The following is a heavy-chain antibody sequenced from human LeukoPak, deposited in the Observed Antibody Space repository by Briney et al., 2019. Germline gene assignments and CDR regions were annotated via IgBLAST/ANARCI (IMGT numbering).Heavy chain of an antibody. V-gene: IGHV3-48*01. CDR3: ARGPYCSGGSCYPNAFDY. CDR1: GFTFSSYS. J-gene: IGHJ4*02. CDR2: ISSSSSTI. D-gene: IGHD2-15*01. Sequence: SGGSLRLSCAASGFTFSSYSMNWVRQAPGKGLEWVSYISSSSSTIYYADSVKGRFTISRDNAKNSLYLQMNSLRAEDTAVYYCARGPYCSGGSCYPNAFDYWGQGTLVTVSS.